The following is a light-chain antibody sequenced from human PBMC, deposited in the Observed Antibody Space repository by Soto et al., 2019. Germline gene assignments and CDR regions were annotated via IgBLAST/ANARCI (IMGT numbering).Light chain of an antibody. V-gene: IGLV1-44*01. CDR2: NNN. Sequence: QSVLTQPPSASGTLGQRVSISCSGSSSNIGSNPVNWYQQLPGTAPRLLIFNNNHRPSGVPDRFSGSKSGTSASLAISGLQSEHEADYYCAAWDDSLSGPVFGTGTKLTVL. CDR3: AAWDDSLSGPV. J-gene: IGLJ1*01. CDR1: SSNIGSNP.